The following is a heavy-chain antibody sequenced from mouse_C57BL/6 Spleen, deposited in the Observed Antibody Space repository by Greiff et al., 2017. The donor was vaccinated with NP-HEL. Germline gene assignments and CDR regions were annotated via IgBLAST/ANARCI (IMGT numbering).Heavy chain of an antibody. J-gene: IGHJ2*01. Sequence: EVQLQQSGPVLVKPGASVKMSCKASGYTFTDYYMNWVKQSHGKSLEWIGVINPYNGGTSYNQKFKSKATLTVDKSSSTAYMELNSLTSEDSAVYYCARGITTVVAPFDYWGQGTTLTVSS. CDR3: ARGITTVVAPFDY. D-gene: IGHD1-1*01. V-gene: IGHV1-19*01. CDR1: GYTFTDYY. CDR2: INPYNGGT.